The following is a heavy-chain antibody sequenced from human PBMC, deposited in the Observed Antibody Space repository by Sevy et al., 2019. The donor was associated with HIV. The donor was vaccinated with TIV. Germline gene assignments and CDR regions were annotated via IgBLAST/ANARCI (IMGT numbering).Heavy chain of an antibody. V-gene: IGHV3-7*03. J-gene: IGHJ6*04. CDR2: INKDGSQK. CDR1: GVTFSNYW. CDR3: ARGRHMDV. Sequence: GGSLRLSCAASGVTFSNYWMTWVRQGPAKGLEWVANINKDGSQKYYVDSVKGRFTISRDNADNSLYLQMNSLRAEDTAVYYCARGRHMDVWGKGITVTVSS.